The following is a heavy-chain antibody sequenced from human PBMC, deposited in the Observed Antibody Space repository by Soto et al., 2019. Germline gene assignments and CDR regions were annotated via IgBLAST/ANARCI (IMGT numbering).Heavy chain of an antibody. Sequence: EVQLLESGGGLVQPGGSLRLSCAASGFTFSSYVMSWVRQAPGKGLEWVSSMSHTGGSTYYADSVKGRFTMSRDNSKNTLYLQMNSLRAEDTALYYCAKDPWMATDSWTWGFDDWGQGTLVTVSS. CDR3: AKDPWMATDSWTWGFDD. CDR1: GFTFSSYV. D-gene: IGHD5-12*01. V-gene: IGHV3-23*01. J-gene: IGHJ4*02. CDR2: MSHTGGST.